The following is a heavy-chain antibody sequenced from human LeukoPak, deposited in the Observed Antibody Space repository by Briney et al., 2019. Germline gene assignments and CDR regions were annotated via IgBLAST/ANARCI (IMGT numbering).Heavy chain of an antibody. V-gene: IGHV3-23*01. Sequence: GGSLRLSCAASGFTFSSYAMSWVRQAPGKGLEWVSAISGSGGSTYYADSVKGRFTVSRDNSKNTLSLQMNSLRAEDTAVYYCAGTSRIVVVPANIVWGKGTTVTVSS. CDR1: GFTFSSYA. CDR3: AGTSRIVVVPANIV. J-gene: IGHJ6*04. D-gene: IGHD2-2*01. CDR2: ISGSGGST.